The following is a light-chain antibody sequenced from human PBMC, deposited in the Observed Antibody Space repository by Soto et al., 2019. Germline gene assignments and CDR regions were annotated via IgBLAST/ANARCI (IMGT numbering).Light chain of an antibody. J-gene: IGLJ2*01. CDR2: RNN. CDR3: AAWDDSLSGL. V-gene: IGLV1-47*01. Sequence: QSVLTQPPSASGTPGQRVTISCSGSSSNIGSNYVYWYQQLPGTAPNLLIYRNNQRPSGVPDRFSGSKSGTSASLAISGLRSEDEADYYCAAWDDSLSGLFGGGTKVTVL. CDR1: SSNIGSNY.